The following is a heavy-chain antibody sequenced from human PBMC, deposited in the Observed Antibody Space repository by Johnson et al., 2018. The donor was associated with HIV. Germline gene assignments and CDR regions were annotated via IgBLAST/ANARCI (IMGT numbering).Heavy chain of an antibody. D-gene: IGHD6-13*01. Sequence: VQLVESGGGLVQPGRSLRLSCVASGFTFDDYAMHWVRQAPGKGLEWVSGISWTSASVAYADSVKGRFTVSRDNAKNSLYLQMNSLRAEDTALYYCARDLRIYSSSTIRGDAFDIWGQGTMVTVSS. CDR1: GFTFDDYA. CDR2: ISWTSASV. J-gene: IGHJ3*02. CDR3: ARDLRIYSSSTIRGDAFDI. V-gene: IGHV3-9*01.